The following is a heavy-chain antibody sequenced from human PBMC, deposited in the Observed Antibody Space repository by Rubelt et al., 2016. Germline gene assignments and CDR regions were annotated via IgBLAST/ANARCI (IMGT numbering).Heavy chain of an antibody. J-gene: IGHJ4*02. CDR2: IVYSGDSQ. CDR1: GFMFNYYA. Sequence: VQLVESGGGVVQPGRSLRLSCAASGFMFNYYAMHWVRQAPGKGLEWVSTIVYSGDSQYYADSVKGRFTISRDNARNSLFLQMNNLGADDTAGHYCARDGREWSRDYWGPGTLVTVSS. CDR3: ARDGREWSRDY. V-gene: IGHV3-21*02. D-gene: IGHD1-26*01.